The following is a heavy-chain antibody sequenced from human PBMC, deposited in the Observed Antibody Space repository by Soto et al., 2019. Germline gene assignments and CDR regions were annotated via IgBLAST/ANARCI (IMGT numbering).Heavy chain of an antibody. Sequence: PGGSLRLSCAASGFTFSSYGMHWVRQAPGKGLEWVSYISGSSSTIYYADSVKGRFTISRDNAKNSLYLQMNSLRAEDTAVYYCVRGSQWPQPNWFDPWGQGTLVTVSS. D-gene: IGHD6-19*01. CDR3: VRGSQWPQPNWFDP. CDR1: GFTFSSYG. CDR2: ISGSSSTI. J-gene: IGHJ5*02. V-gene: IGHV3-48*01.